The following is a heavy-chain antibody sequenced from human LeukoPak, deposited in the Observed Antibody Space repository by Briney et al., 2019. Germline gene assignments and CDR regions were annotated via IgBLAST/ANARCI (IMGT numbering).Heavy chain of an antibody. V-gene: IGHV3-21*01. CDR3: AREYSYGSLYYFDY. D-gene: IGHD5-18*01. J-gene: IGHJ4*02. CDR2: ISSSSSYI. Sequence: GSLRLSCAASGFTFSSHSMNWGRQAPGKGLEWVSAISSSSSYIYYADSVKGRFTISRDNAKNSLYLQMNSLRAEDTAVYYCAREYSYGSLYYFDYWGQGTLVTVSS. CDR1: GFTFSSHS.